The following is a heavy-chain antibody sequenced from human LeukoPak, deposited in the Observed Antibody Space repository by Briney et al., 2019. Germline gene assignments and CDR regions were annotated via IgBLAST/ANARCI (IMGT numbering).Heavy chain of an antibody. V-gene: IGHV1-24*01. CDR2: FDPEDGET. J-gene: IGHJ4*02. CDR1: GCTLTELS. CDR3: ATPGDSSGFQD. Sequence: ASVTVSCKVSGCTLTELSMHWVRQAPGKGLEWMGGFDPEDGETIYAQKFQGRVTMTEDTSTDTAYMELSSLRSEDTAVYYCATPGDSSGFQDWGQGTLVTVSS. D-gene: IGHD3-22*01.